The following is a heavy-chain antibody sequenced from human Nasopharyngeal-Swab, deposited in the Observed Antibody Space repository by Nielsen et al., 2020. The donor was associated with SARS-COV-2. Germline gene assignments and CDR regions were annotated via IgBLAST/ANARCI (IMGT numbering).Heavy chain of an antibody. V-gene: IGHV1-24*01. J-gene: IGHJ4*02. D-gene: IGHD6-6*01. CDR3: ATIFYSSSIYFDY. Sequence: WARHAPGQGLEWMGGFDPEDGETIYAQKFQGRVTMTEDTSTDTAYMELSSLRSEDTAVYYCATIFYSSSIYFDYWGQGTLVTVSS. CDR2: FDPEDGET.